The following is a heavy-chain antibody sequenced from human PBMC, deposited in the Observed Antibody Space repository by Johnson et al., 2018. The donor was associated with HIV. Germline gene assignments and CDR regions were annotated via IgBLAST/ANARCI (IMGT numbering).Heavy chain of an antibody. Sequence: QVYLVESGGGVVQPGRSLRLSCVASGFTLSTYGMHWVRQAPGKGLEWVAVISYDGSNKYYADSVKGRFTISRDNSKNTLYLQMNSLRAEDTAVYYCARDQFGTITTGGDGAFDIWGQGTMVTVSS. V-gene: IGHV3-30*03. J-gene: IGHJ3*02. D-gene: IGHD5-24*01. CDR3: ARDQFGTITTGGDGAFDI. CDR2: ISYDGSNK. CDR1: GFTLSTYG.